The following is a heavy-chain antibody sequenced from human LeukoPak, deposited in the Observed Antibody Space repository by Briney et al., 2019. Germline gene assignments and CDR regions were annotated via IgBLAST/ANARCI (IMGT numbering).Heavy chain of an antibody. CDR3: ARDLEVGATGGGDY. CDR2: IIPIFGTA. J-gene: IGHJ4*02. CDR1: GGTFSSYA. V-gene: IGHV1-69*13. D-gene: IGHD1-26*01. Sequence: ASVKVSCKASGGTFSSYAISWVRQAPGQGLEWMGGIIPIFGTANYAQKFQGRVTITADESTSTAYMELSSLRSEDTAVYYCARDLEVGATGGGDYWGQGTLVTVSS.